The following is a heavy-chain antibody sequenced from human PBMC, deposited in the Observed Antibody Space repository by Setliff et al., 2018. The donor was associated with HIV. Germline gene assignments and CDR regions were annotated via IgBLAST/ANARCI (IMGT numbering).Heavy chain of an antibody. J-gene: IGHJ4*02. Sequence: ASVKVSCKASGYTFTSHGISWVRQAPGQGLEWMGWISAYSANTNYAQKLQGRVTMTTDTSTSTAYMEMSSLRSEDTAVYYCANLGDIAAAADHWGQGTLVTVSS. CDR3: ANLGDIAAAADH. CDR1: GYTFTSHG. V-gene: IGHV1-18*01. D-gene: IGHD6-25*01. CDR2: ISAYSANT.